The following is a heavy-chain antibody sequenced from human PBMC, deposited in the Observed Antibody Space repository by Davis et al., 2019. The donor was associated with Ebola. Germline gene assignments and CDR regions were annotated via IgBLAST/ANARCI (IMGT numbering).Heavy chain of an antibody. CDR2: INPNDGRT. J-gene: IGHJ3*02. CDR1: GYTFTNYY. D-gene: IGHD5-12*01. CDR3: TTPGGQDSGYDVFDI. Sequence: AASVKVSCKASGYTFTNYYMHWVRQAPGQGLEWMGMINPNDGRTIYAQKFQGRVTVTSDTPTATVYMDLSSLRSEDTALYYCTTPGGQDSGYDVFDIWGQGTMVTVSS. V-gene: IGHV1-46*03.